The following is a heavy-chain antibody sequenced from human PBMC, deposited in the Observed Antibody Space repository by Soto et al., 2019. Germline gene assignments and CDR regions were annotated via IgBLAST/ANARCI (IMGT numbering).Heavy chain of an antibody. CDR3: VRDSNGDY. CDR2: IDHDGPT. V-gene: IGHV3-74*01. CDR1: GFTFSNYW. J-gene: IGHJ4*02. Sequence: EVQLVESGGGLVQPGGSLRLSCAGAGFTFSNYWMHWVRQAPGKWLEWVSRIDHDGPTDYADSVRGRFTNSRDNAENTLYLQMNRPRPEDTAVSYCVRDSNGDYWGQGTLVTVSS. D-gene: IGHD4-4*01.